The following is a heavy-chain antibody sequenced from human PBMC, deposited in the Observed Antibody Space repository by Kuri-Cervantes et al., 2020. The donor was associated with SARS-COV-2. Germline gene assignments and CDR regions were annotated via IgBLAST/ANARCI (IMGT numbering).Heavy chain of an antibody. Sequence: SETLSLTCAISGDSVSSNSAAWNWIRQSPSRGLEWLGRTYYRSKWYNDYAVSVKSRITINPDTSKNQFSLQLNSVTPEDTAVYYCARDLHIAVAVLYYYYYGMDVWGQGTTVTVSS. CDR3: ARDLHIAVAVLYYYYYGMDV. J-gene: IGHJ6*02. CDR2: TYYRSKWYN. CDR1: GDSVSSNSAA. D-gene: IGHD6-19*01. V-gene: IGHV6-1*01.